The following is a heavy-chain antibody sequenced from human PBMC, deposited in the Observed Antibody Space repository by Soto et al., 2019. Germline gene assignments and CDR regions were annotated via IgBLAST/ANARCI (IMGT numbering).Heavy chain of an antibody. D-gene: IGHD3-16*01. J-gene: IGHJ4*02. CDR1: AASFSKYY. Sequence: SETLSLTCTVSAASFSKYYWTWIRQSPGKGLEWIGYIYFNGNTNYNPSLKRRVTMSIDTSKKQFSLNLSSVTAADTAVYYCASVTFGGIVLAHWGQGAMVTVSS. CDR2: IYFNGNT. V-gene: IGHV4-59*01. CDR3: ASVTFGGIVLAH.